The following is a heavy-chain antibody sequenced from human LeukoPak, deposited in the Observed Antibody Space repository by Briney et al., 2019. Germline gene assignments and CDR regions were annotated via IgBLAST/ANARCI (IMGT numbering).Heavy chain of an antibody. J-gene: IGHJ4*02. Sequence: ASVKVSCKASGYTFTGYYMHWVRQAPGQGLEWMGWINPNSGCTNYAQKFQGRVTMTRDTSISTAYMELSSLRSEDTAVYYCARGWLALGRAPNYWGQGTLVTVSS. D-gene: IGHD6-19*01. V-gene: IGHV1-2*02. CDR1: GYTFTGYY. CDR2: INPNSGCT. CDR3: ARGWLALGRAPNY.